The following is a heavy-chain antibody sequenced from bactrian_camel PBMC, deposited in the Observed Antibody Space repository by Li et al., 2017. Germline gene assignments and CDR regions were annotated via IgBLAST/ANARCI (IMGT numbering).Heavy chain of an antibody. CDR3: VADFCDRADVVVTSVYEY. CDR1: GLTFSSRA. CDR2: ISVDSST. D-gene: IGHD2*01. V-gene: IGHV3S55*01. Sequence: HVQLVESGGGSVQAGGSLTLSCLTSGLTFSSRAVGWYRQVPGSECKLVAKISVDSSTIYLDSVKGRFTISKDNARKFLYLLMDNLKTEDTAKYYCVADFCDRADVVVTSVYEYRGQGTQVTVS. J-gene: IGHJ4*01.